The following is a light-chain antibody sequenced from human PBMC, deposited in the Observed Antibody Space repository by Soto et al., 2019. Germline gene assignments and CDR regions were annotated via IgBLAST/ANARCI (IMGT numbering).Light chain of an antibody. J-gene: IGKJ4*01. V-gene: IGKV1-39*01. CDR1: QSISNY. CDR2: AAS. Sequence: DMEMTQSPSSLSASVGDRVTITCRASQSISNYLNWYQHKPGKVPKLLIYAASSLHSGIRTRFTGSGSGTDRTLTITSLRREHFATYYCHLCYGTPLTFGVGTKIEIK. CDR3: HLCYGTPLT.